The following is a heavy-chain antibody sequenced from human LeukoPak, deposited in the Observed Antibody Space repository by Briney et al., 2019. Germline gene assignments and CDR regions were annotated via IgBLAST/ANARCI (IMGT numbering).Heavy chain of an antibody. CDR3: ARATSSSSWDWFDP. CDR1: GYTFTGYY. CDR2: INPNSGGT. D-gene: IGHD6-13*01. J-gene: IGHJ5*02. Sequence: ASVKVSCKASGYTFTGYYMHWVRQAPGQGLEWMGWINPNSGGTNYAQKFQGWVTMTRDTSISTAYMELSRLRSDDTAVYYCARATSSSSWDWFDPWGQGTRVTVSS. V-gene: IGHV1-2*04.